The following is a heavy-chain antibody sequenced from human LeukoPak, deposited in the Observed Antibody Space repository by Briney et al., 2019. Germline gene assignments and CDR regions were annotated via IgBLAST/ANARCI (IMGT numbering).Heavy chain of an antibody. CDR2: IKQDGSET. Sequence: PGGSLRLSCTASGFTFSNYWMSWVRQTPEKGLEWVDNIKQDGSETVYVDSVKGRFTISRDNAQSSLYLQMNSLRAEDTAVYYCARDPYSSSWSYGMDVWGQGTTVTVSS. D-gene: IGHD6-13*01. V-gene: IGHV3-7*05. CDR1: GFTFSNYW. J-gene: IGHJ6*02. CDR3: ARDPYSSSWSYGMDV.